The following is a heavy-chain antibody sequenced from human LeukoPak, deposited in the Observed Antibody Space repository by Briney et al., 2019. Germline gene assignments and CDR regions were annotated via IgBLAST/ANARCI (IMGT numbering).Heavy chain of an antibody. CDR3: ARDNIVVVAATKAYYFNY. CDR2: MYFSGST. CDR1: GGAISRSN. V-gene: IGHV4-39*07. J-gene: IGHJ4*02. D-gene: IGHD2-15*01. Sequence: PSETLSLTCTVSGGAISRSNWGWIRQPPGKGLKWIGSMYFSGSTYYKPSLTSRVTLSVDTSKNQFSLKLTSVTAADTAVYFCARDNIVVVAATKAYYFNYGGQRTLVTVSS.